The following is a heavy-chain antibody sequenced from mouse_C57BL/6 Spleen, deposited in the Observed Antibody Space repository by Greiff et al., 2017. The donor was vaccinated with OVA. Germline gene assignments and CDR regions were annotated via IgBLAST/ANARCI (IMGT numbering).Heavy chain of an antibody. Sequence: VQLQQSGPELVKPGASVKISCKASGYSFTSSYIHWVKQRPGQGLEWIGWIYPGSGNTKYNEKFKGKATLTADTSSSTAYMQLSSLTSEDSAVYYCARQDVGGMDYWGQGTSVTVSS. CDR1: GYSFTSSY. V-gene: IGHV1-66*01. J-gene: IGHJ4*01. CDR3: ARQDVGGMDY. CDR2: IYPGSGNT.